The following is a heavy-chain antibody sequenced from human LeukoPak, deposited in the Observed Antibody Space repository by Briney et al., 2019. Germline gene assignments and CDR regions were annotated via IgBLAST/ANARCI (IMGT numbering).Heavy chain of an antibody. CDR1: GFAFSNYD. V-gene: IGHV3-13*04. Sequence: TGGSLRLSCAASGFAFSNYDMHWVRQVTGKGLEWVSKIGTVGDTYYPASVKGRFTISRDNARDSVYLQMNSLRAGDTAVYYCIGVGSSTSWYTFHIWGQGTIVTVSS. CDR3: IGVGSSTSWYTFHI. D-gene: IGHD2-2*02. CDR2: IGTVGDT. J-gene: IGHJ3*02.